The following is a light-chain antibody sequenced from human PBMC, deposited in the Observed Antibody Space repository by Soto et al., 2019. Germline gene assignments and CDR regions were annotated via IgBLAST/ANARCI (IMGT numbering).Light chain of an antibody. CDR3: SSYAGNNIHV. CDR2: EVS. V-gene: IGLV2-8*01. Sequence: QSALTQPPSASGSPGQSVTISCTGTSSDVGGYNYVSWYQQYPDKAPKLMIYEVSKRPSGVPDRFSGSKSGNTASLTVSGLQADDDADYYCSSYAGNNIHVFGTGTKLTVL. CDR1: SSDVGGYNY. J-gene: IGLJ1*01.